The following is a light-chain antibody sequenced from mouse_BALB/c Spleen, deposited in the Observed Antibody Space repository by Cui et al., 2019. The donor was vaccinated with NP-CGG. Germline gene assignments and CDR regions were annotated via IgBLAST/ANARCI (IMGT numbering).Light chain of an antibody. V-gene: IGLV1*01. Sequence: QAVVTQVSAHTTSPGDTVTLTCRSSTGAVTTSNYANWVQEKPDHLFTGLIGGTNNRTPGVPARFSGSLIGDKAALTITGAQTEDEAIYFCALWYSNHWVFGGGTKLTVL. J-gene: IGLJ1*01. CDR1: TGAVTTSNY. CDR3: ALWYSNHWV. CDR2: GTN.